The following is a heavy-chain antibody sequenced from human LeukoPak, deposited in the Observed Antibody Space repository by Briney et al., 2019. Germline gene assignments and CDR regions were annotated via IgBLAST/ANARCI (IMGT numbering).Heavy chain of an antibody. CDR2: IYSGGAT. D-gene: IGHD6-19*01. CDR3: SRILSDTSGWYHFDY. V-gene: IGHV3-66*01. Sequence: GGSLRLSCAASGFTVSTNYMAWVRQAPGKGLDWVSFIYSGGATNYTDAVKGRFTISRDNSKNTLYLQMNSPRAEDTAVYYCSRILSDTSGWYHFDYWGQGALVTVSS. CDR1: GFTVSTNY. J-gene: IGHJ4*02.